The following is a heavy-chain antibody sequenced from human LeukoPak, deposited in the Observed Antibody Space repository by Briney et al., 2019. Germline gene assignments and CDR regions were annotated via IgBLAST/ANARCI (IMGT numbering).Heavy chain of an antibody. CDR2: IRYDGTNK. CDR3: AKDRDYGDYSSAYYYYMDV. J-gene: IGHJ6*03. V-gene: IGHV3-30*02. Sequence: GGSLRLSCAASGFTFSSYGIHWVRQAPGKGLGWVAFIRYDGTNKWYADSVKGRFTISRDNSKNTLYLQMNSLRVEDTAVYHCAKDRDYGDYSSAYYYYMDVWGKGTTVTVSS. D-gene: IGHD4-17*01. CDR1: GFTFSSYG.